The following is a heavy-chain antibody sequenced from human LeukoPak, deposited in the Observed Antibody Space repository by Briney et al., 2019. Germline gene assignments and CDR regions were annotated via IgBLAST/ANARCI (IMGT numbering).Heavy chain of an antibody. CDR1: GYTFTGYY. Sequence: ASVKVSCKASGYTFTGYYMHWVRQAPGQGLEWMGWINPNSGATNYAQKFQGRVTMTRDTSISTAYMELSRLRSDDTAVFYCARIDVGYYDSSGYYDYWGQGTLVTVSS. CDR3: ARIDVGYYDSSGYYDY. V-gene: IGHV1-2*02. CDR2: INPNSGAT. D-gene: IGHD3-22*01. J-gene: IGHJ4*02.